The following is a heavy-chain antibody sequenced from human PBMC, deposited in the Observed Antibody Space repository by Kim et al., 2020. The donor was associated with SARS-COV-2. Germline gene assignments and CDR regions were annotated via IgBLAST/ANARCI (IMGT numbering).Heavy chain of an antibody. CDR1: GFTFSNYG. CDR2: IWYDGTNK. CDR3: ARDLGSYGSGSRGFDP. J-gene: IGHJ5*02. V-gene: IGHV3-33*08. Sequence: GGSLRLSCAASGFTFSNYGMHWVRQAPGKGLEWVSVIWYDGTNKYYVDSVKGRFTISRDTSKNTLYLQMNSLRAEDTAVYYCARDLGSYGSGSRGFDPWG. D-gene: IGHD3-10*01.